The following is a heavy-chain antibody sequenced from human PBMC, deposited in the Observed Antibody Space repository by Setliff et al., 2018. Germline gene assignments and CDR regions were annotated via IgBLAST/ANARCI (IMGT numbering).Heavy chain of an antibody. CDR3: ARDGRTRYYYYYMDV. CDR1: GFTFSSYW. V-gene: IGHV3-7*01. CDR2: IKQDGIEK. Sequence: GGSLRLSCAASGFTFSSYWMSWVRQAPGKGLEWVANIKQDGIEKYYVDSVKGRFTISRDNAKNSLYLQMNSLRAEDTAVYYCARDGRTRYYYYYMDVWGKGTTVTVSS. J-gene: IGHJ6*03.